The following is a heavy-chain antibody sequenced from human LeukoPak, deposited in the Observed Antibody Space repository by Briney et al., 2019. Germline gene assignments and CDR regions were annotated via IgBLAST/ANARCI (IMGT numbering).Heavy chain of an antibody. CDR2: ISWDGGST. V-gene: IGHV3-43*01. J-gene: IGHJ6*03. CDR3: AKDGWGHYYYMDV. CDR1: GFTFDDYT. D-gene: IGHD3-16*01. Sequence: GGSLRLSCAASGFTFDDYTMHWVRHAPGKGLEWVSLISWDGGSTYYADSVKGRFTISRDNSKNSLYLQMNSLRTEDTALYYCAKDGWGHYYYMDVWGKGTTVTISS.